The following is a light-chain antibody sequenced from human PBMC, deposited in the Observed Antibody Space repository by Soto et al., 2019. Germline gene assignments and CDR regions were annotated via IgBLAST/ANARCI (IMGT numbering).Light chain of an antibody. CDR3: RQYHNWPWA. V-gene: IGKV3-15*01. Sequence: ERVMTQSPATLSVSPGERVVLSCRASRSVDNNLAWYQQKPGQAPRLLISAASTRATGIPARFSGTGSGTEFTLTISSLQSEDIAVYYCRQYHNWPWAFGQGTKVEIK. CDR2: AAS. J-gene: IGKJ1*01. CDR1: RSVDNN.